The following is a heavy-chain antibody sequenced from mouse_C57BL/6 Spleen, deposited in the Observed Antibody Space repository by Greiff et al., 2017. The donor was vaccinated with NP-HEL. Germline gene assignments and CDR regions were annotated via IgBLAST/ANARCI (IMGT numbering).Heavy chain of an antibody. CDR3: ARRVYYGSPLFDY. J-gene: IGHJ2*01. Sequence: QVQLQQPGAELVKPGASVKMSCKASGYTFTSYWITWVKQRPGQGLEWIGDIYPGSGSTNYNEKFKSKATLTVDKSSSTAYLQLSSLTSEDSAVYYCARRVYYGSPLFDYWGQGTTLTVSS. D-gene: IGHD1-1*01. CDR2: IYPGSGST. V-gene: IGHV1-55*01. CDR1: GYTFTSYW.